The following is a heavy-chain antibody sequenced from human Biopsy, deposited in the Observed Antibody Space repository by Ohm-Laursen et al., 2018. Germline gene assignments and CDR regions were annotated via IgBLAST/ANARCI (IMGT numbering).Heavy chain of an antibody. J-gene: IGHJ5*02. V-gene: IGHV4-31*01. CDR2: IFNSANT. CDR1: GGSISSGGSY. D-gene: IGHD3-22*01. Sequence: SQTLSLTWTVSGGSISSGGSYWSWIRQRPGRGLEWIGDIFNSANTYYNPSLKNLITISGDTSKNQFSLKLNSVTAADTAVYYCAGGDYFDSNGYFWFDPWGQGTLVTASS. CDR3: AGGDYFDSNGYFWFDP.